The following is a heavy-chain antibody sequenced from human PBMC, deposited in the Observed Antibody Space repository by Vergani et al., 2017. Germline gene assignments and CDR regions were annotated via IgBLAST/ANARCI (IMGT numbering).Heavy chain of an antibody. CDR2: IYSGGST. D-gene: IGHD3-22*01. J-gene: IGHJ4*02. CDR1: GFTVSSNY. CDR3: ASGRRVYYDSSGYYYY. Sequence: VQLVESGGGVVQPGRSLRLSCAASGFTVSSNYMTWVRQAPGKGLEWVSVIYSGGSTYYADSVKGRFTISRDNSKNTLYLQMNSLRAEDTAVYYCASGRRVYYDSSGYYYYWGQGTLVTVSS. V-gene: IGHV3-53*01.